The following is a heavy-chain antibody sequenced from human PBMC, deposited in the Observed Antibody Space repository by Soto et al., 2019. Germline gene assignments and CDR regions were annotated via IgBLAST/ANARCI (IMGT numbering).Heavy chain of an antibody. J-gene: IGHJ6*04. CDR2: IYYSGST. CDR1: GGPISSCYYY. D-gene: IGHD3-10*01. V-gene: IGHV4-30-4*02. CDR3: ARKRMRGSVRSRTDA. Sequence: PSDTLSLTFTVSGGPISSCYYYWSWIRQPPGKGLEWIGYIYYSGSTYYNPSLKSRVTISVDTSKNQFSLKLSSVTAADTAVYYCARKRMRGSVRSRTDACGKETMVTLSS.